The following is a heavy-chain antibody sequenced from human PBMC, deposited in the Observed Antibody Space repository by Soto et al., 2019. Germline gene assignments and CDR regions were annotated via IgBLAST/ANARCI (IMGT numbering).Heavy chain of an antibody. CDR2: MNPSSANT. Sequence: ASVKVSCKASRYTFISYDINWVRQAPGQGLELMGWMNPSSANTGYAQKFQGRISMTRNTSMNTAYMELNSLTSEDTAVYYCTRGQEVWWNAGPLGLHGLDVWGQGTTVTVSS. CDR1: RYTFISYD. CDR3: TRGQEVWWNAGPLGLHGLDV. D-gene: IGHD3-16*01. V-gene: IGHV1-8*01. J-gene: IGHJ6*02.